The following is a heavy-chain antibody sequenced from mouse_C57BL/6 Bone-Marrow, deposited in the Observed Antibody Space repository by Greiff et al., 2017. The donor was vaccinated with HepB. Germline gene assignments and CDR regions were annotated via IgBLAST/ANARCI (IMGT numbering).Heavy chain of an antibody. CDR2: IYPRDGSN. J-gene: IGHJ4*01. CDR3: ARRVDCYAMDY. CDR1: GYTFTDHT. V-gene: IGHV1-78*01. Sequence: QVQLQQSDAELVKPGASVMISCKVSGYTFTDHTIHWMKQRPEQGLEWIGYIYPRDGSNKYNEKFKGKATLTADKPSSTAYMQLNSLTSEDSAVYFCARRVDCYAMDYWGQGTSVTVSS. D-gene: IGHD1-1*01.